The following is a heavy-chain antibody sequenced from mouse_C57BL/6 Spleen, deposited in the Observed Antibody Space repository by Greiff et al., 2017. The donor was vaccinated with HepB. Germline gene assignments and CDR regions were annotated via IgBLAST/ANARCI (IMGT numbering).Heavy chain of an antibody. V-gene: IGHV3-6*01. CDR1: GYSITSGYY. J-gene: IGHJ3*01. D-gene: IGHD2-5*01. CDR3: ARVSNYVYFAY. CDR2: ISYDGSN. Sequence: DVKLVESGPGLVKPSQSLSLTCSVTGYSITSGYYWNWIRQFPGNKLEWMGYISYDGSNNYNPSLNNRISITRDTDKNQFFLKLNSVTTEDTATYYCARVSNYVYFAYWGQGTLVTVSA.